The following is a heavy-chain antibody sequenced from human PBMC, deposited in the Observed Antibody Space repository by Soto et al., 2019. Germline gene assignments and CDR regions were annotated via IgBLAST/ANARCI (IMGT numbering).Heavy chain of an antibody. J-gene: IGHJ4*02. D-gene: IGHD6-6*01. CDR1: GFAFSSYV. CDR2: ISTSGDNS. CDR3: AKATGSGSSPSDY. Sequence: GGSLRLSCAASGFAFSSYVMNWVRQAPGKGLEWLSGISTSGDNSYHVDSVKGRFTISRDNSRNTLHLHMSSLAAEDTAIYYCAKATGSGSSPSDYWGQGTLVTVSS. V-gene: IGHV3-23*01.